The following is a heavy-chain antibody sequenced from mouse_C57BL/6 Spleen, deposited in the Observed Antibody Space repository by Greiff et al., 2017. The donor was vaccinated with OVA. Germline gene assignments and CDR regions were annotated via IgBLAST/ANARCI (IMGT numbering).Heavy chain of an antibody. CDR2: IYPGDGDT. J-gene: IGHJ2*01. CDR3: ARVYDLYYFDY. V-gene: IGHV1-80*01. CDR1: GYAFSSYW. Sequence: VQLQESGAELVKPGASVKISCKASGYAFSSYWMNWVKQRPGKGLEWIGQIYPGDGDTNYNGKFKGKATLTADKSSSTAYMQLSSLTSEDSAVYFCARVYDLYYFDYWGQGTTLTVSS. D-gene: IGHD2-10*02.